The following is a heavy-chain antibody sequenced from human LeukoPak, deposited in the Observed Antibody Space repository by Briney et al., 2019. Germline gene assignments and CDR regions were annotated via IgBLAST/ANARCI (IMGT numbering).Heavy chain of an antibody. J-gene: IGHJ4*02. Sequence: GGSLRLSCAASGFTFSSYAMSWVRQAPGKGLEGVSAISGSGGSTYYADSVKGRFTISRDNSKSTLYLQMNSLRAEDTAVYYCAKVVDVLRYFDWSQYFDYWGQGTLVTVSS. CDR3: AKVVDVLRYFDWSQYFDY. CDR2: ISGSGGST. D-gene: IGHD3-9*01. CDR1: GFTFSSYA. V-gene: IGHV3-23*01.